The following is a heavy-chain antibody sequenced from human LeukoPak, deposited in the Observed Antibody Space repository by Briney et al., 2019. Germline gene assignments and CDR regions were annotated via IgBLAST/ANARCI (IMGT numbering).Heavy chain of an antibody. Sequence: GGSLRLSCAVSGLTFSSYWMSWVRQAPGKGLEWVANIKQDGSEKYYVDSVKGRFAISRDNAKNSLYLQMNSLRAEDTAVYYCARGAAPQGYWGQGTLVTVSS. J-gene: IGHJ4*02. D-gene: IGHD2-15*01. CDR3: ARGAAPQGY. CDR2: IKQDGSEK. CDR1: GLTFSSYW. V-gene: IGHV3-7*01.